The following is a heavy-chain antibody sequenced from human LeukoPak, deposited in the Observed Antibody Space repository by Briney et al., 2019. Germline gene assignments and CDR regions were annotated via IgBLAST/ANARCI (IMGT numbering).Heavy chain of an antibody. V-gene: IGHV5-51*01. D-gene: IGHD3-22*01. Sequence: GESLKISCKGSGYSFTSYWIGWVRQMPGKGLEWMGIIYPGDSDTRYSPSFQGQVPISADKSISTAYLQWSSLKASDTAMYYCARPRYYYDSSGYYYGAFDIWGQGTMVTVSS. CDR3: ARPRYYYDSSGYYYGAFDI. CDR2: IYPGDSDT. J-gene: IGHJ3*02. CDR1: GYSFTSYW.